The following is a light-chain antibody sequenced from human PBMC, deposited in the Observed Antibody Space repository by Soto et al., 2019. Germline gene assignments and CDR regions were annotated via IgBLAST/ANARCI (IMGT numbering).Light chain of an antibody. Sequence: HSVLTQPPSVSAAPGQNVTISCSGTSSNIGNNFVSWYQHLPGTAPKILIYDNVKRPSGIPDRFSGFKSGASATLGITGLQTGDEADYYCGSWDTSLSLCYVFGTGTKVTVL. CDR1: SSNIGNNF. J-gene: IGLJ1*01. V-gene: IGLV1-51*01. CDR2: DNV. CDR3: GSWDTSLSLCYV.